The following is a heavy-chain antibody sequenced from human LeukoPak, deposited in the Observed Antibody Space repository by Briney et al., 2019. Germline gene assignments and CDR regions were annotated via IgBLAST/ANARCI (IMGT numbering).Heavy chain of an antibody. CDR2: INHSGST. CDR3: ARVKMGWFDP. V-gene: IGHV4-34*01. CDR1: GGSFSGYY. D-gene: IGHD2-8*01. J-gene: IGHJ5*02. Sequence: PSETLSLTCAVYGGSFSGYYWSRIGQPPGKGLEWIGEINHSGSTNYNPSLKSRVTISVDTSKNQFSLKLSSVTAADTAVYYCARVKMGWFDPWGLGTLVTVSS.